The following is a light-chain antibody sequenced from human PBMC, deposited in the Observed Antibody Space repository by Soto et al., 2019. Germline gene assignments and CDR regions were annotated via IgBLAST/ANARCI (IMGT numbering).Light chain of an antibody. CDR2: DVS. CDR3: SSFTRSNSYV. Sequence: QSALTQPASVSGSPGQSITISCTGTSSDVGAYNYVSWYQQHPCKVPKLMIYDVSDRPSGVSNRFSGSKSGNTASLTISGLQAEDEADYYCSSFTRSNSYVFGTGTKVTVL. CDR1: SSDVGAYNY. J-gene: IGLJ1*01. V-gene: IGLV2-14*03.